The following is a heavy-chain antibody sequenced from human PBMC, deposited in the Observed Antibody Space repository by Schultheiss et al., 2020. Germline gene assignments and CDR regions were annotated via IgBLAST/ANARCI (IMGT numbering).Heavy chain of an antibody. Sequence: GESLKISCAASGFTFSSYAMHWVRQAPGKGLEWVAVISYDGSNKYYADSVKGRFTISRDNSKNTLYLQMNSLRAEDTAVYYCARDQSLVVPVDWGQGTLVTVYS. V-gene: IGHV3-30-3*01. CDR2: ISYDGSNK. CDR3: ARDQSLVVPVD. CDR1: GFTFSSYA. D-gene: IGHD2-2*01. J-gene: IGHJ4*02.